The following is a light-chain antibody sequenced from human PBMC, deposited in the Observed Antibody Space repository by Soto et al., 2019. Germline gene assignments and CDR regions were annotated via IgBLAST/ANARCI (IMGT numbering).Light chain of an antibody. V-gene: IGKV3-15*01. CDR1: QSVNSN. J-gene: IGKJ3*01. Sequence: ETVMTQSPSTLSVSPGERATLSCRASQSVNSNLAWYQQKLGQAPRVLIFGASTRATGIPDRFSGSGSGTDFTLSISRLEPEDFAVYYCQQYGGSFIFGPGTKVDIK. CDR2: GAS. CDR3: QQYGGSFI.